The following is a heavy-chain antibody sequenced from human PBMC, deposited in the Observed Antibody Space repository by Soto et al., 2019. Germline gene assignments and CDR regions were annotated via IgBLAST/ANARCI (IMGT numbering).Heavy chain of an antibody. V-gene: IGHV4-34*01. CDR3: ARGGPVPFDP. CDR2: INHSGST. D-gene: IGHD2-2*01. J-gene: IGHJ5*02. CDR1: GGSFRGYY. Sequence: SETLSLTCAVYGGSFRGYYWSWIRQPPGKGLEWIGEINHSGSTNYNPSLKSRVTISVDTSKNQFSLKLSSVTAADTAVYYCARGGPVPFDPWGQGTLVTVSS.